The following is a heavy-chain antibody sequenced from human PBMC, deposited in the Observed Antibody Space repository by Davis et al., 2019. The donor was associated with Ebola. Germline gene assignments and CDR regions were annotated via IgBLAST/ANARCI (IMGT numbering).Heavy chain of an antibody. CDR2: IIPIFGTA. D-gene: IGHD2-2*03. V-gene: IGHV1-69*13. CDR3: ARARLDIVVVPAATAYYYYGMDV. J-gene: IGHJ6*04. Sequence: SVKVSCKASGGTFSSYAISWVRQAPGQGLEWMGGIIPIFGTANYVQKFQGRVTITADESTSTAYMELSSLRSEDTAVYYCARARLDIVVVPAATAYYYYGMDVWGKGTTVTVSS. CDR1: GGTFSSYA.